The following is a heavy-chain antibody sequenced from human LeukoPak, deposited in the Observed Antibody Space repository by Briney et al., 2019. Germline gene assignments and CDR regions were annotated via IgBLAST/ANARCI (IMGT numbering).Heavy chain of an antibody. Sequence: ASVKVSCKASGYTSTSYYIHWVRQAPGQGLEWMGILNPSSGSTSYAQNFQGRVAMTRDTSTSTVHLELSSLRSEDTAVYYCARKKGAEGLDYWGQGTLVTVSS. D-gene: IGHD3-16*01. CDR1: GYTSTSYY. V-gene: IGHV1-46*01. CDR3: ARKKGAEGLDY. J-gene: IGHJ4*02. CDR2: LNPSSGST.